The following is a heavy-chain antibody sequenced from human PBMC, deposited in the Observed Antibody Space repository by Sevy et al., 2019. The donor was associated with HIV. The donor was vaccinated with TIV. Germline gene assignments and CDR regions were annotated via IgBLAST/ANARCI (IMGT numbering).Heavy chain of an antibody. D-gene: IGHD2-15*01. Sequence: ASVKVSCKASGYTFSSYRITWVRQAPGQGPEWIGWISALNGDKNYAQKLQGRVPMTADTSTSTVYMDLRSLGSDDTAVYYCARAYCSGGRCYSLAYWGQGTLVTVSS. CDR2: ISALNGDK. CDR3: ARAYCSGGRCYSLAY. V-gene: IGHV1-18*01. CDR1: GYTFSSYR. J-gene: IGHJ4*02.